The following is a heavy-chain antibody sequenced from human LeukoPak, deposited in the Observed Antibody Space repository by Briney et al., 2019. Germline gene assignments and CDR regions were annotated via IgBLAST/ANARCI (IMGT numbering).Heavy chain of an antibody. J-gene: IGHJ2*01. CDR3: ARDRLVRQWYLVF. V-gene: IGHV4-61*05. CDR1: GGSISSSCYY. CDR2: IYYSGST. D-gene: IGHD3-9*01. Sequence: SETLSLPCTVSGGSISSSCYYWGWIRQPPGKGLEWIGYIYYSGSTNYNPSLTSRVTMSIDTSMNQFSLKLSSVTAADTAVYYCARDRLVRQWYLVFWGRGTLVTVSS.